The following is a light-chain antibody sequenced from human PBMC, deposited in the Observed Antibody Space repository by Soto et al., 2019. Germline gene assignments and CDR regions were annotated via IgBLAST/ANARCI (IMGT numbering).Light chain of an antibody. CDR3: HPRTNWHLT. J-gene: IGKJ4*02. CDR1: QSVRSY. V-gene: IGKV3-11*01. Sequence: EIVLTQSPATLYLSPGERTTLSCRASQSVRSYFAWYQQKPGQAPRLLISDASNRATGIPARFSGSGSGTDFALTISVQEPEDFAVYHCHPRTNWHLTFGGGTKVEIK. CDR2: DAS.